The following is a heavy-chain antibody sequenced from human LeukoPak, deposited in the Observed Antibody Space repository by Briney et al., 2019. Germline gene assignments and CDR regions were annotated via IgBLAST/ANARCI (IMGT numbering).Heavy chain of an antibody. Sequence: SGTLSLTCTVSGVSITSYYWNWIRQPPGKGLEWIGFIYYSGSPNYNPSHSNPSLKSRVTISIDTSKNQSSLKLSSVTAADTAVYYCARGRGFCTDGVCYYYFDQWGQGTLVTVSS. CDR1: GVSITSYY. V-gene: IGHV4-59*01. CDR3: ARGRGFCTDGVCYYYFDQ. J-gene: IGHJ4*02. D-gene: IGHD2-8*01. CDR2: IYYSGSP.